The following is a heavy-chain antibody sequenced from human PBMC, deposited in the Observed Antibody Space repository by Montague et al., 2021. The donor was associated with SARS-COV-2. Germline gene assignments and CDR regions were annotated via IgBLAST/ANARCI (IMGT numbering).Heavy chain of an antibody. J-gene: IGHJ6*03. V-gene: IGHV4-34*01. CDR1: GGSFSTYS. CDR2: IHHGGST. D-gene: IGHD3-10*01. Sequence: SETLSLTCAVHGGSFSTYSWNWIRQPPGKGLEWIGEIHHGGSTNYNPSLKSRVTISADTSKNQFSLKLTSVAAADTAVYYCARLGDGVVPSPIVGFGPYYYYYYMDVWGKGTTVTVSS. CDR3: ARLGDGVVPSPIVGFGPYYYYYYMDV.